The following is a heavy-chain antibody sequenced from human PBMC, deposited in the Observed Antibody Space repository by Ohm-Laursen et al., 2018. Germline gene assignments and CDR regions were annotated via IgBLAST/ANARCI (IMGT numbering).Heavy chain of an antibody. J-gene: IGHJ6*02. CDR1: GFTFEDYA. D-gene: IGHD6-19*01. CDR2: ISWNSGSI. Sequence: SLRLSCAASGFTFEDYAMHWVRQAPGKGLEWVSGISWNSGSIGYADSVKGRFTISRGNAKNSLYLQMNSLRAEDTALYYCAKARSSSGWPYDGMDVWGQGTTVTVSS. V-gene: IGHV3-9*01. CDR3: AKARSSSGWPYDGMDV.